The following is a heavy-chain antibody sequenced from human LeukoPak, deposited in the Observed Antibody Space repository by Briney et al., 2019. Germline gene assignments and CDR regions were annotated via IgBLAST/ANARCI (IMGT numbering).Heavy chain of an antibody. Sequence: GASVKVSCKASGYTFTSYGISWVRQAPGQGLEWMGWISPNSGGTNYAQKFQGRVTMTRDTSISTAYMELSRLRSDDTAVYYCARDSASSSWRGDFDYWGQGTLVTVSS. V-gene: IGHV1-2*02. CDR2: ISPNSGGT. CDR1: GYTFTSYG. CDR3: ARDSASSSWRGDFDY. D-gene: IGHD6-13*01. J-gene: IGHJ4*02.